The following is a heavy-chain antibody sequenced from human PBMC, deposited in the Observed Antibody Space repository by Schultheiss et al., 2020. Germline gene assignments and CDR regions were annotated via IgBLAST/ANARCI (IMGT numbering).Heavy chain of an antibody. CDR2: IYTSGST. J-gene: IGHJ4*02. V-gene: IGHV4-61*02. CDR3: ARQDYGDYVDFDY. D-gene: IGHD4-17*01. Sequence: SQTLSLTCTVSGGSISSGSYYWSWIRQPAGKGLEWIGRIYTSGSTNYNPSLKSRVTISVDTSKNQFSLKLSSVTAADTAVYYCARQDYGDYVDFDYWGQGTLVTVSS. CDR1: GGSISSGSYY.